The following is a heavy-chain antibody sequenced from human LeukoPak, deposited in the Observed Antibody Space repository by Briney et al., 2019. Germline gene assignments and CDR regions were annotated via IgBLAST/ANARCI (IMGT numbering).Heavy chain of an antibody. CDR3: AKRGTGFWSGYLYYFDY. CDR2: ISGSGGST. J-gene: IGHJ4*02. V-gene: IGHV3-23*01. CDR1: GFTFSSYA. D-gene: IGHD3-3*01. Sequence: GGSLRLSCAASGFTFSSYAMSWVRQAPGKGLEWVSAISGSGGSTYYADSVKGRFTISRDNSKNTLYLQMNSLRAEDTAVYYCAKRGTGFWSGYLYYFDYWGQGTLVTVSS.